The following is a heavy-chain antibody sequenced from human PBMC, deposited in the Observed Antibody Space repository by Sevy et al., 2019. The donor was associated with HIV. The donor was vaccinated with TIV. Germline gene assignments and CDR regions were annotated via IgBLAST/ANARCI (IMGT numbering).Heavy chain of an antibody. D-gene: IGHD3-10*01. J-gene: IGHJ3*01. V-gene: IGHV3-21*01. CDR1: GFTFNSYT. CDR2: ISFSNNYI. Sequence: LGGSLRLSCTASGFTFNSYTMNWVRQAPGKGLEWVSSISFSNNYIYYADSVKGRFTISRDNARNSLFLQMNSLRVEDTALYYCARPYGSGSWEAFDLWGRGTLVTVSS. CDR3: ARPYGSGSWEAFDL.